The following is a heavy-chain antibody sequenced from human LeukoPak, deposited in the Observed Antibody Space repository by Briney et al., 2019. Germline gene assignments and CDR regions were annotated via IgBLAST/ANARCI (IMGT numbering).Heavy chain of an antibody. CDR3: ARHLLRGDGYNPFGY. CDR1: GYIFTGYY. Sequence: GASVKVSCKASGYIFTGYYIYWVRQAPGQGLEWMGWINPNSGGINYAQKSQGRVTVTRDTSISTVYMELSRLRSDDTAVYFCARHLLRGDGYNPFGYWGQGTLVTVSS. V-gene: IGHV1-2*02. J-gene: IGHJ4*02. D-gene: IGHD5-24*01. CDR2: INPNSGGI.